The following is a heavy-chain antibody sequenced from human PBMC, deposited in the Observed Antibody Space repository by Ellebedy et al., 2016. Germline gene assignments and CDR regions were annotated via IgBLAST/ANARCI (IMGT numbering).Heavy chain of an antibody. V-gene: IGHV4-31*03. CDR1: GGSITSGDYY. CDR2: VYYSANT. Sequence: SETLSLTXTVSGGSITSGDYYWTWIRQHPGKGLEWIGYVYYSANTYYNPSLKSRITISVDTSKNQFSLKLSSVTAADTAVYYCARTPGEWGQGTLVTVSS. CDR3: ARTPGE. D-gene: IGHD4-17*01. J-gene: IGHJ4*02.